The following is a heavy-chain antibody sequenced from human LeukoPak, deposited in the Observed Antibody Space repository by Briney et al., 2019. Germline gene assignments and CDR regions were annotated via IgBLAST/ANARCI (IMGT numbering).Heavy chain of an antibody. CDR2: IIPIFGTA. D-gene: IGHD3-10*01. V-gene: IGHV1-69*05. J-gene: IGHJ4*02. Sequence: ASVKVSCKASGGTFSSYAISWVRQAPGQGLEWMGGIIPIFGTANYAQKFQGRVTITTDESTSTAYMELSSLRSEDTAVYYCARGFASEVRGDNLGLFDYWGQGTLVTVSS. CDR3: ARGFASEVRGDNLGLFDY. CDR1: GGTFSSYA.